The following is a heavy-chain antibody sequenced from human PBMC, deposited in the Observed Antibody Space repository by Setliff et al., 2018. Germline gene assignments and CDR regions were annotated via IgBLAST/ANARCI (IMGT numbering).Heavy chain of an antibody. V-gene: IGHV1-18*01. CDR1: GFTFKTYS. J-gene: IGHJ4*02. D-gene: IGHD5-18*01. Sequence: ASVKVSCKASGFTFKTYSFSWIRQAPGQGLEWVGWISGYNSNTIYAQNFQGRVTMTTDASTNTAYIELRSLGSDDTAVYYCATFRGYTYGYDYWGQGTLVTVSS. CDR2: ISGYNSNT. CDR3: ATFRGYTYGYDY.